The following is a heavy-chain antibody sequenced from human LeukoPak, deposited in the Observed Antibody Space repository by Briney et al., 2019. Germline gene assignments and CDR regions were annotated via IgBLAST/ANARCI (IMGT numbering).Heavy chain of an antibody. CDR1: GLTFSSYS. CDR2: ISSTSSAI. CDR3: ARVIGSYGDSAY. D-gene: IGHD3-16*01. V-gene: IGHV3-48*04. Sequence: HSGGSLRLSCAASGLTFSSYSMNCVRQAPGKGLEWLSYISSTSSAIYYADSLKGRFTISRDNAKNSLYLQMNSLRAEDTAVYYCARVIGSYGDSAYWGQGTLVTVSS. J-gene: IGHJ4*02.